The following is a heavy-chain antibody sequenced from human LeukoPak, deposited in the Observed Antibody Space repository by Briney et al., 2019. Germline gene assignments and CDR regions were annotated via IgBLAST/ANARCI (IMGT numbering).Heavy chain of an antibody. V-gene: IGHV3-23*01. D-gene: IGHD2-2*01. Sequence: PGGSLRLSCVVSGLSFNKDVMSWFRQAPGKGLEWVSSVSPGGVSPNHADSVKGRFTVSRDDSLNTLYLQMNSLRVDDTAVYYCAKRIDIAVVPGAATHQAFDVWGQGTMVTVSS. J-gene: IGHJ3*01. CDR3: AKRIDIAVVPGAATHQAFDV. CDR1: GLSFNKDV. CDR2: VSPGGVSP.